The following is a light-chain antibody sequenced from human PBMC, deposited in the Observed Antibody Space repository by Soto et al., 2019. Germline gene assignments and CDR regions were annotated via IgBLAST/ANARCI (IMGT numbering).Light chain of an antibody. CDR2: GNS. CDR3: ATWDDSLNGHWV. Sequence: QSVLTQPPSASGAPGQRVTLSCIGGSSNVGFNAVNWYQQLPGAAPKLLIHGNSQRPSGVPDRFSGSKSGTSASLAITGLQSDDEADYYCATWDDSLNGHWVFGGGTKLTVL. V-gene: IGLV1-44*01. J-gene: IGLJ3*02. CDR1: SSNVGFNA.